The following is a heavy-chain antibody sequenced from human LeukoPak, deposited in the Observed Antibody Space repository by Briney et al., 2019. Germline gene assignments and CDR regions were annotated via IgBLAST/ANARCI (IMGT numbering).Heavy chain of an antibody. D-gene: IGHD5-24*01. CDR1: GGSFSGYY. J-gene: IGHJ3*02. CDR3: ARFSYNYWAFDI. CDR2: INHSGST. Sequence: SETLSLTCAVYGGSFSGYYWSWIRQPPGKGPEWIGEINHSGSTNYNPSLKSRVTISVDTSKNQFSLKLSSVTAADTAVYYCARFSYNYWAFDIWGQGTMVTVSS. V-gene: IGHV4-34*01.